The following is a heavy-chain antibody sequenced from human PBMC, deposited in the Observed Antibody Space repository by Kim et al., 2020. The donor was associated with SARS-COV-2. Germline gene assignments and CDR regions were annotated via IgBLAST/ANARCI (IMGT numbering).Heavy chain of an antibody. D-gene: IGHD4-17*01. J-gene: IGHJ4*02. Sequence: GGSLRLSCAASGFTFSSYAMSWVRQAPGKGLEWVSAISGSGGSTYYADSVKGRFTISRDNSKNTLYLQMNSLRAEDTAVYYCAKDYFMHSPFLFYGDYVANFDYWGQGTLVTVSS. V-gene: IGHV3-23*01. CDR3: AKDYFMHSPFLFYGDYVANFDY. CDR1: GFTFSSYA. CDR2: ISGSGGST.